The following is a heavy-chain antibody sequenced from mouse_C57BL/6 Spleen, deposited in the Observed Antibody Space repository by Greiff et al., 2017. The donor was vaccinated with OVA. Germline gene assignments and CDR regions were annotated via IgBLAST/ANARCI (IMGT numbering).Heavy chain of an antibody. J-gene: IGHJ2*01. D-gene: IGHD2-1*01. Sequence: VQGVESGAELVRPGASVTLSCKASGYTFTDYEMHWVKQTPVHGLEWIGAIDPETGGTAYNQKFKGKAILTADKSSSTAYMELRSLTSEDSAVYYCTREGNYGFDYWGQGTTLTVSS. CDR2: IDPETGGT. CDR1: GYTFTDYE. V-gene: IGHV1-15*01. CDR3: TREGNYGFDY.